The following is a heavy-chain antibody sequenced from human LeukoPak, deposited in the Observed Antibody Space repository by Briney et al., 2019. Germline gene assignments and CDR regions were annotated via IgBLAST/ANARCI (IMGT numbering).Heavy chain of an antibody. CDR3: ARGRFLEWLLDAFDI. D-gene: IGHD3-3*01. Sequence: ASVKVSCKASGYTFTSYDINWVRQATGQGIEWMGWMNPNSGNTGYAQKFQGRVTMTRNTSISTAYMELSSLRSEDTAVYYCARGRFLEWLLDAFDIWGQGTMVTVSS. CDR1: GYTFTSYD. V-gene: IGHV1-8*01. CDR2: MNPNSGNT. J-gene: IGHJ3*02.